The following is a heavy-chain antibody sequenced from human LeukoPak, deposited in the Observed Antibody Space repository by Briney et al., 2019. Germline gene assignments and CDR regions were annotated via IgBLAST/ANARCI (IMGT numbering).Heavy chain of an antibody. J-gene: IGHJ5*02. CDR3: ARDSYSSSLRPSNWFDP. V-gene: IGHV1-2*02. Sequence: ASVKVSCKASGYTFTGYYMHGVRQAPGQGLEWMGWINPNSGGTNYAQKFQGRVTMTRDTSISTAYMELSRLRSDDTAVYYCARDSYSSSLRPSNWFDPWGQGTLVTVSS. D-gene: IGHD6-13*01. CDR1: GYTFTGYY. CDR2: INPNSGGT.